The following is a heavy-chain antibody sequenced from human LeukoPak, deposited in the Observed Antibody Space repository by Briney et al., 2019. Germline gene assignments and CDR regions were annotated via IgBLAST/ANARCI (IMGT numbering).Heavy chain of an antibody. Sequence: ASVKVSCKASGYTFTSYYMHWVRQAPGQGLEWMGIINPSGGSTSYAQKFQGRVTMTRDTSTSTVYMELSSLRSEDTAVYYCARDRDIVGIRRAGWSDPWGQGTLVTVSS. CDR2: INPSGGST. CDR1: GYTFTSYY. J-gene: IGHJ5*02. D-gene: IGHD2-15*01. CDR3: ARDRDIVGIRRAGWSDP. V-gene: IGHV1-46*01.